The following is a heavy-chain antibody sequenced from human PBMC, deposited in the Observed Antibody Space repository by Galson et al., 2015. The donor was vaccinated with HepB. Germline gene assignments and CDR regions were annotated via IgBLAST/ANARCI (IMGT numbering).Heavy chain of an antibody. D-gene: IGHD2-15*01. CDR1: GYTFTSYG. CDR3: ARVHCSGGSCYLPYYFDY. CDR2: ISAYNGNT. V-gene: IGHV1-18*04. Sequence: SVKVSCKASGYTFTSYGISWVRQAPGQGLEWMGWISAYNGNTNYAQKLQGRVTMTTDTSTSTAYMELRSLRSDDTAVYYCARVHCSGGSCYLPYYFDYWGQGTLVTVSS. J-gene: IGHJ4*02.